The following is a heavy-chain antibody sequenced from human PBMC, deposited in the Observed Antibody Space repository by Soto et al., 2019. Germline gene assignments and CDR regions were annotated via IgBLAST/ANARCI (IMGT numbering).Heavy chain of an antibody. CDR1: GGSISSGDYY. J-gene: IGHJ4*02. CDR2: IYTSGST. V-gene: IGHV4-61*02. D-gene: IGHD6-13*01. Sequence: SETLSLTCTVSGGSISSGDYYWSWIRQPAGKGLEWIGRIYTSGSTNYNPSLKSRVTMSVDTSKNQFSLKLSSVTAADTAVYYCARASGYSSGWSENWGQGTLVTVSS. CDR3: ARASGYSSGWSEN.